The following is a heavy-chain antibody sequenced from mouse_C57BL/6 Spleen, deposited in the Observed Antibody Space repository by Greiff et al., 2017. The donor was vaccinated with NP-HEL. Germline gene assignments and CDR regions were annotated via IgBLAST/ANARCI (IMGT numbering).Heavy chain of an antibody. CDR1: GYSFTSYY. J-gene: IGHJ2*01. CDR3: ARIPKSYFDY. D-gene: IGHD5-1-1*01. CDR2: IYPGSGNT. V-gene: IGHV1-66*01. Sequence: VQLQQSGPELVKPGASVKISCKASGYSFTSYYIHWVKQRPGQGLEWIGWIYPGSGNTKYNEKFKGKATLTADTSSSTAYMQLSSLTSEDSAVYYCARIPKSYFDYWGQGTTLTVSS.